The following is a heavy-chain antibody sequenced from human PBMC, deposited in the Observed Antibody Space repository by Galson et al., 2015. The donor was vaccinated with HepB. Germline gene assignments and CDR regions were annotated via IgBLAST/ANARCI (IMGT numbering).Heavy chain of an antibody. CDR2: IIPLFNTS. D-gene: IGHD3-10*01. CDR1: GGTFRSYA. Sequence: SVKVSCKASGGTFRSYAISWVRQAPGQGLEWMGGIIPLFNTSNYALKFQDRVTITADKSTNTSYMELTSLRSADTAVYYCASAITMIRGIFFQKKHGLDVWGQGATVTVSS. J-gene: IGHJ6*02. V-gene: IGHV1-69*06. CDR3: ASAITMIRGIFFQKKHGLDV.